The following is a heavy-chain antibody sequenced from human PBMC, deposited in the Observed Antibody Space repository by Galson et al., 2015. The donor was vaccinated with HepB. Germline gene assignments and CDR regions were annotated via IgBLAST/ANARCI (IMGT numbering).Heavy chain of an antibody. CDR2: ISSSSSTI. V-gene: IGHV3-48*01. CDR1: GFTFSNYS. D-gene: IGHD1-20*01. CDR3: ASGPVITGTTTDTN. J-gene: IGHJ4*02. Sequence: SLRLSCAASGFTFSNYSMNWVRQAPGKGLEWVSYISSSSSTIYYADSVKGRFTISRDNAKNSLYLQMNSLRAEDTAVYYCASGPVITGTTTDTNWGQGTLVTVSS.